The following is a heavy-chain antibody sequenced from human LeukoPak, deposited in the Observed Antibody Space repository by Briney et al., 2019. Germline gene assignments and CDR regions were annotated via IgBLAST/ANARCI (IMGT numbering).Heavy chain of an antibody. CDR1: GFTFSNYA. J-gene: IGHJ4*02. Sequence: GSLRLSCAASGFTFSNYAMSWVRQGPGKGLEWVSSISDSGGSTYYADSEKGRFTISRDNTKNTLFLQMNSLRAEDTAIYYCARAGAISWGQGTLVTVSS. V-gene: IGHV3-23*01. CDR3: ARAGAIS. D-gene: IGHD3-10*01. CDR2: ISDSGGST.